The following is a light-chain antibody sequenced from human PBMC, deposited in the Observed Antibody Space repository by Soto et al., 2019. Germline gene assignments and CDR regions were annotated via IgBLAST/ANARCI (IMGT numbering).Light chain of an antibody. J-gene: IGKJ5*01. CDR2: GAS. CDR1: QSVSSAY. Sequence: EIVLTQSPGTLSLSPGERVTLSCRASQSVSSAYLAWYQQKRGQAPRLLIYGASNRATGIPDRFSGSGSGTNFPLTISRLEPEDFAVYYCQQYGSSPPSVTFGQGTRLE. V-gene: IGKV3-20*01. CDR3: QQYGSSPPSVT.